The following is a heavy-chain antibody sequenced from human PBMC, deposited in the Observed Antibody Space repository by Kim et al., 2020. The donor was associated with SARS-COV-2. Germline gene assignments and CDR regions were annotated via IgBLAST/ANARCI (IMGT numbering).Heavy chain of an antibody. J-gene: IGHJ4*02. CDR1: GFTFDDYT. CDR3: AKDMHYGGNSAPDY. V-gene: IGHV3-43*01. D-gene: IGHD4-17*01. CDR2: ISWDGGST. Sequence: GGSPRLSCAASGFTFDDYTMHWVRQAPGKGLEWVSLISWDGGSTYYADPVKGRFTISRDNSKNSLYLQMNSLRTEDTASYYCAKDMHYGGNSAPDYWGQ.